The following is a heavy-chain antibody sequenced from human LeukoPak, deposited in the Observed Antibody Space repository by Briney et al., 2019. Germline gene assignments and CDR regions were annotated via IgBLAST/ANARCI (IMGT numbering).Heavy chain of an antibody. Sequence: GASVKVSCKASGGTFSSYTISWVRQAPGQGLEWMGRVIPILGITNYAQKFQGRVTITADKSTSTAYMELSSLRSEDTAVYYCARGTFDYDVVTGIHYYYMDVWGTGTTVTVSS. D-gene: IGHD3-9*01. CDR1: GGTFSSYT. V-gene: IGHV1-69*10. CDR2: VIPILGIT. CDR3: ARGTFDYDVVTGIHYYYMDV. J-gene: IGHJ6*03.